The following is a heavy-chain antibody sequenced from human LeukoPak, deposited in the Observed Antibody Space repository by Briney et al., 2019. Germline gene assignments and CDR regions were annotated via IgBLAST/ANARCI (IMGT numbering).Heavy chain of an antibody. CDR1: GYTFTNYD. J-gene: IGHJ6*02. V-gene: IGHV1-69*04. CDR2: IIPIFGIA. CDR3: AYTDCSSTSCYIYYGMDV. Sequence: SVKVSCKASGYTFTNYDINWVRQAPGQGLEWMGRIIPIFGIANYAQKFQGRVTITADKSTSTAYMELSSLRSEDTAVYYCAYTDCSSTSCYIYYGMDVWGQGTTVTVSS. D-gene: IGHD2-2*02.